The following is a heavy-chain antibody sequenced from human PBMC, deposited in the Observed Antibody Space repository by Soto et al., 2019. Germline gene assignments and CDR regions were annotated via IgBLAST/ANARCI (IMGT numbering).Heavy chain of an antibody. V-gene: IGHV3-21*01. Sequence: KPGGSLRLSCAVSGFTFNNYGINWVRQAPGKGLEWVSSVSKSDYTYYLDSVKGRFTISRDNAKNSVSLQMNTLRAEDTAVYYCAREDSIIIPAVSDFWGQGALVTVSS. CDR1: GFTFNNYG. CDR2: VSKSDYT. CDR3: AREDSIIIPAVSDF. J-gene: IGHJ4*02. D-gene: IGHD2-2*01.